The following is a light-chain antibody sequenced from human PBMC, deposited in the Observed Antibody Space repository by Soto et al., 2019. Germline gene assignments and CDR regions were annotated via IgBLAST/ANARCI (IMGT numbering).Light chain of an antibody. CDR3: QQYGSWIT. J-gene: IGKJ5*01. V-gene: IGKV3-20*01. Sequence: EIVLTHSPGTLSLSPWERATLSCRASQSVSNNYLAWYQQKPGQAPRLLIYGASSRATGIPDRFSGSGSGTDFTLTISRLEPEDFAVYYCQQYGSWITFGQGTRLEIK. CDR2: GAS. CDR1: QSVSNNY.